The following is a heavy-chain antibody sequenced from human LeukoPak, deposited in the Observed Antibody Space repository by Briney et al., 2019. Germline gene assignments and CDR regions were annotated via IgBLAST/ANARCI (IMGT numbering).Heavy chain of an antibody. J-gene: IGHJ4*02. D-gene: IGHD3-10*01. CDR3: ATRPWFGEQERAYFDY. CDR1: GFTFSSYA. CDR2: FSFRTGNT. Sequence: GGSLRLSCAASGFTFSSYAMSWVRQAPGKGLEWVSTFSFRTGNTYFADYVKGRFTISTDNSKNTLSLQMNSLRAEDTAVYYCATRPWFGEQERAYFDYWGQGTLVTVSS. V-gene: IGHV3-23*01.